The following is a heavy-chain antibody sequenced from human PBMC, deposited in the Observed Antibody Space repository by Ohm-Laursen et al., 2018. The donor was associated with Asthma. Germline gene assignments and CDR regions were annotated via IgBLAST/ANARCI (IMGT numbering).Heavy chain of an antibody. J-gene: IGHJ4*02. CDR3: ARDRSLYYYDSSGYFDY. V-gene: IGHV3-30-3*01. Sequence: SSLRLSCAASGFTFSSYAMHWVRQAPGKGLEWVAVISYDGSNKYYADSVKGRFTISRDNSKNTLYLQMNSLRAEDTAVYYCARDRSLYYYDSSGYFDYWGQGTLVTVSS. CDR2: ISYDGSNK. D-gene: IGHD3-22*01. CDR1: GFTFSSYA.